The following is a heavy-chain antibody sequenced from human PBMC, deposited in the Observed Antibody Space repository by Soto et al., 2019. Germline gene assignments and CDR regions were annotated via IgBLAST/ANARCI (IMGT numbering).Heavy chain of an antibody. D-gene: IGHD1-26*01. V-gene: IGHV4-39*01. Sequence: SETLSLTCTVSGDSIGSNPYYWGWIRQPPGKGLEWIGSIYYTGSTYYNPSLKSRVTISVDTSKNQFSLRLKSLTAADTALYYSTRHFPTNNNIGSFQYYFDYWGQGTPVNVS. CDR1: GDSIGSNPYY. CDR3: TRHFPTNNNIGSFQYYFDY. J-gene: IGHJ4*02. CDR2: IYYTGST.